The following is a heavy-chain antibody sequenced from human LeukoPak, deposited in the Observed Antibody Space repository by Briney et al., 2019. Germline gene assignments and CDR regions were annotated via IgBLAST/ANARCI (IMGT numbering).Heavy chain of an antibody. D-gene: IGHD6-13*01. V-gene: IGHV1-46*01. CDR2: INPSGGST. Sequence: ASVKVSCKASGYTFTSYYMHWVRQAPGQGLEWMGIINPSGGSTSYAQKFQGRVTMTRDTSTSTVYMELSSLRSEDTAVYYCARADYSSSWYANYHYYYMDVWGKGTTVTISS. CDR1: GYTFTSYY. J-gene: IGHJ6*03. CDR3: ARADYSSSWYANYHYYYMDV.